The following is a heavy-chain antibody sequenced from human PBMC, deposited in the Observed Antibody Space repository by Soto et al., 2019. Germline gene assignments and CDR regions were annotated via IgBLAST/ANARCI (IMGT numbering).Heavy chain of an antibody. CDR1: GGCISSGDSY. D-gene: IGHD5-12*01. Sequence: SETLSLTCTVSGGCISSGDSYWIWIRQPPGKGLEWIGYIYYSGSTYYNPSLKSRVTISVDTSKNQFSLKLSSVTAADTAVYYCARDRGGYERIDYWGQGTLVTVSS. J-gene: IGHJ4*02. CDR3: ARDRGGYERIDY. CDR2: IYYSGST. V-gene: IGHV4-30-4*01.